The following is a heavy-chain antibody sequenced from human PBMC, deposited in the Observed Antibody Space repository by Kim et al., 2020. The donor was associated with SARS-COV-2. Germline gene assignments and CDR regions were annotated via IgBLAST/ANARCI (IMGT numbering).Heavy chain of an antibody. D-gene: IGHD6-13*01. V-gene: IGHV4-34*01. CDR1: GGSFSGYY. CDR2: INHSGST. CDR3: GRGSIAAAGTDDYYYYGMDV. Sequence: SETLSLTCAVYGGSFSGYYWSWIRQPPGKGLEWIGEINHSGSTNYNPSLKSRVTISVDTSKNQFSLKLSSVTAADTAVYYCGRGSIAAAGTDDYYYYGMDVGGQGPTVTASS. J-gene: IGHJ6*02.